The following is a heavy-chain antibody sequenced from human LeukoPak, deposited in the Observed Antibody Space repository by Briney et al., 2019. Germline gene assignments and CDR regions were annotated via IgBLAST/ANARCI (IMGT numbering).Heavy chain of an antibody. CDR1: GDSISSNTYY. CDR3: ARRGMTAVTTRSFDY. CDR2: IYYSGST. D-gene: IGHD4-17*01. V-gene: IGHV4-39*01. J-gene: IGHJ4*02. Sequence: SETLSLTCTVSGDSISSNTYYWDWIRQPPEKALEWIGTIYYSGSTYYNPSLKSRVTISVDTSNNQFSLNLSSATAADTAVYYCARRGMTAVTTRSFDYWGQGTLVTVSS.